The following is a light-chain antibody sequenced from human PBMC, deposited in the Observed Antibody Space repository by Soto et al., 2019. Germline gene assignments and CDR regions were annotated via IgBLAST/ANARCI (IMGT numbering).Light chain of an antibody. CDR2: DAS. J-gene: IGKJ4*01. V-gene: IGKV3D-15*01. CDR3: QQYNNWHPLT. Sequence: EIVLTRSPATLSLSPEERATLSCRASQRVSINLASYQQKPRQAPTLLIYDASTRVTGIAATFSGSGSGTEVTLTTSSLQSPDFAVYYCQQYNNWHPLTFGGGTKVDIK. CDR1: QRVSIN.